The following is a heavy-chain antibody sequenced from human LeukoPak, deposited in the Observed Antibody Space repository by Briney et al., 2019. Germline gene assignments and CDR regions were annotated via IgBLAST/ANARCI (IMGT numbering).Heavy chain of an antibody. J-gene: IGHJ4*02. CDR3: AKEICSSTSCYIEY. CDR2: ISGSSGIT. CDR1: GFTFSSYA. V-gene: IGHV3-23*01. Sequence: GGSLRLSCAASGFTFSSYAMSWVRQAPGKGLEWVSAISGSSGITYYADSVKGRFTISRDNSKNTLYLQMNSLRAEDTAVYYSAKEICSSTSCYIEYWGQGTLVTVSS. D-gene: IGHD2-2*02.